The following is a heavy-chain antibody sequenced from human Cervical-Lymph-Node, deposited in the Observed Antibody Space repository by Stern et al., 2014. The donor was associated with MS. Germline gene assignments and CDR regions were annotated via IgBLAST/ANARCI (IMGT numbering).Heavy chain of an antibody. CDR1: GASVSDYY. J-gene: IGHJ4*02. Sequence: VQLVQSGPGLVKPSETLSLTCSVSGASVSDYYWSWIRPPPGKGLEWIGYIYYSGSTNYHPSLKSRVTISVDTSKNQFSLKLSSVTAADTAVYYCAGQFFYYDFWGQGTLVTVSS. CDR2: IYYSGST. D-gene: IGHD3-22*01. V-gene: IGHV4-59*02. CDR3: AGQFFYYDF.